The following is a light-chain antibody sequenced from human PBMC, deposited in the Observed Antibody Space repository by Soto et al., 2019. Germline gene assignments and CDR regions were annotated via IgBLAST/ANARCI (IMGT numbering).Light chain of an antibody. V-gene: IGKV3-20*01. Sequence: EVVVTQSPGTLSLSPGERATLSCRASQSVTSDYLAWYQQQPGQSPRLVIYGALSTPTGIPDRFSGSGSGTDFPLTISRLEPEDFAVYYCQQYGSLITFGQGTRLVIK. CDR1: QSVTSDY. CDR2: GAL. CDR3: QQYGSLIT. J-gene: IGKJ5*01.